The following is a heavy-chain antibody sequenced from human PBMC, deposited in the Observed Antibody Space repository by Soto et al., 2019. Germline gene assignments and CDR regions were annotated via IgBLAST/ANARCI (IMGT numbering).Heavy chain of an antibody. CDR2: INPNSGGT. Sequence: ASVKVSCKASGYTFTGYYMHWVRQAPGQGLEWMGWINPNSGGTNYAQKFQGRVTMTRDTSISTAYMELSRLRSDDTAVYYCAXEPVVTATLARTNWFDPWGQGTLVTVSS. D-gene: IGHD2-21*02. V-gene: IGHV1-2*02. CDR3: AXEPVVTATLARTNWFDP. CDR1: GYTFTGYY. J-gene: IGHJ5*02.